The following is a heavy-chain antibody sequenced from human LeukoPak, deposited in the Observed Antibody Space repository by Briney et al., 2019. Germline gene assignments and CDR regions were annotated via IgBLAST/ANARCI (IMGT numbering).Heavy chain of an antibody. Sequence: GGSLRLSCAASGFIFDDYGMNWVRQAPGKGLEWVSGINWNGDSTGYVDSVKGRFTISRDNAKNSLYLQMNSLRVEDTALYYCARGAGSDYYFYMDVWGKGTTVTVSS. D-gene: IGHD3-10*01. CDR3: ARGAGSDYYFYMDV. CDR2: INWNGDST. CDR1: GFIFDDYG. V-gene: IGHV3-20*04. J-gene: IGHJ6*03.